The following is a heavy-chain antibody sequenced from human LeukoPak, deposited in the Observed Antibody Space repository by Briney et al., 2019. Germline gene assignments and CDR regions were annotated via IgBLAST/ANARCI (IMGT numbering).Heavy chain of an antibody. CDR1: GFTFSSYG. V-gene: IGHV3-30*03. J-gene: IGHJ3*02. CDR3: ARDAFDI. CDR2: ISYDGSNK. Sequence: VQPGRSLRLSCAASGFTFSSYGMHWVRQAPGKGLEWVAVISYDGSNKYYADSVKGRFTISRDNSKNTLYLQMNSLRAEDTAVYYCARDAFDIWGQGTMVTVSS.